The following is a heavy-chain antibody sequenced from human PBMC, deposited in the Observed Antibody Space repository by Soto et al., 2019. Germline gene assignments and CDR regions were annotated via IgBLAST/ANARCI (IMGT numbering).Heavy chain of an antibody. Sequence: SLRLSCAASGFTFSSYAMSWVRQAPGKGLELVSPISGSGDSTYYADSVKGRFTISRDNSKNTLYLQMNSLRAEDTAVYYCAKSSAYTYGSSSRFDYWGQGTLVTVSS. D-gene: IGHD5-18*01. CDR1: GFTFSSYA. CDR2: ISGSGDST. CDR3: AKSSAYTYGSSSRFDY. J-gene: IGHJ4*02. V-gene: IGHV3-23*01.